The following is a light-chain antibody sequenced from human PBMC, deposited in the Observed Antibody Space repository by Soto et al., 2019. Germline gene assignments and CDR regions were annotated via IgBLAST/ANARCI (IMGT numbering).Light chain of an antibody. CDR3: QHRNNRPFS. CDR1: QSVSSE. V-gene: IGKV3-15*01. CDR2: GAS. Sequence: EIVMTQSPASLSVSPGERVTLSCRASQSVSSELAWYQQKSGQPPRLLIYGASTRATGIPARFSGSGSGTEFTLTISSLEPEDFAVYYCQHRNNRPFSFGPGTKVDIK. J-gene: IGKJ3*01.